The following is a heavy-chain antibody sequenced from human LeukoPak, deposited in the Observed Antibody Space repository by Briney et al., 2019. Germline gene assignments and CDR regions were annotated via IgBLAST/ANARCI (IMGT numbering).Heavy chain of an antibody. J-gene: IGHJ6*02. CDR3: ASVPRVRDYYGSGRGLYYYYGMDV. D-gene: IGHD3-10*01. Sequence: SSETLSLTCAVYGGSFSGYYWSWIRQLPGKGLEWIGEINHSGRTNYNPPLKSRVTISVDTSKNQFSLKLSSVTAADTAVYYCASVPRVRDYYGSGRGLYYYYGMDVWGQGTTVTVSS. CDR1: GGSFSGYY. V-gene: IGHV4-34*01. CDR2: INHSGRT.